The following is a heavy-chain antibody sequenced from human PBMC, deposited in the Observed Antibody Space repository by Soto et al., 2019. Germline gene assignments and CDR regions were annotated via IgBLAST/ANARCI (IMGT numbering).Heavy chain of an antibody. D-gene: IGHD6-6*01. CDR3: ARGRTRSIAARSVTKFDY. J-gene: IGHJ4*02. CDR1: GGSFSGYY. V-gene: IGHV4-34*01. Sequence: SETLSLTCAVYGGSFSGYYWSWIRQPPGKGLEWIGEINHSGSTNYNPSLKSRVTISVDTSKNQFSLKLSSVTAADTAVYYCARGRTRSIAARSVTKFDYWGQGTLVTVSS. CDR2: INHSGST.